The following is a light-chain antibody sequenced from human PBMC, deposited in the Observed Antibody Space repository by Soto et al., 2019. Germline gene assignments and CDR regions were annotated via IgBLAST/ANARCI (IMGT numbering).Light chain of an antibody. CDR3: LHYVDSSWA. CDR2: RAS. CDR1: QPVGGNY. J-gene: IGKJ1*01. Sequence: EIVLTQSPDILSLSPGERATLSCRASQPVGGNYLAWFQQKPGQSPRLLIYRASTRATGVPGRFSGSGSGTDITLTIYTLEPEDFAVYYCLHYVDSSWAFGLGTNVEI. V-gene: IGKV3-20*01.